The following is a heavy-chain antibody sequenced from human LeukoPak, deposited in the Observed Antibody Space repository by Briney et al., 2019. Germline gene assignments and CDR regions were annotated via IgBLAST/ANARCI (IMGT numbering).Heavy chain of an antibody. V-gene: IGHV4-59*08. CDR2: IYYSGRT. CDR1: GGSISSYY. Sequence: PSETLSLTCTVSGGSISSYYWSWIRQPPGKGLEWIGYIYYSGRTKYNPSLKSRVTISVDTSKNQFSLKLSSVTAADTAVYYCARYNWNYSWFDPWGQGTLVTVSS. D-gene: IGHD1-7*01. J-gene: IGHJ5*02. CDR3: ARYNWNYSWFDP.